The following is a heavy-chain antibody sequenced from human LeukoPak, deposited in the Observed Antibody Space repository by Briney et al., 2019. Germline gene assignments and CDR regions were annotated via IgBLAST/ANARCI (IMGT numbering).Heavy chain of an antibody. CDR1: GYSFTSYW. CDR3: ARSRRVVPALYGTDV. J-gene: IGHJ6*02. Sequence: GESLKISCKGSGYSFTSYWIGWVRQMPGKGLEWMGIIYPGDSDTRYSPSFQGQVTISADKSISTAYLQWSSLKASDTAMYYCARSRRVVPALYGTDVWGQGTTVTVSS. V-gene: IGHV5-51*01. D-gene: IGHD2-2*01. CDR2: IYPGDSDT.